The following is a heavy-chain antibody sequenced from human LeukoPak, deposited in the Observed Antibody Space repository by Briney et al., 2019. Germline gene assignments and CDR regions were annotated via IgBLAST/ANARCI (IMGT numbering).Heavy chain of an antibody. CDR3: ARDSTGWSVDY. V-gene: IGHV1-2*02. CDR2: INPNSGGT. CDR1: GYTFTGYY. Sequence: GASVKVSCKASGYTFTGYYMHGVRQASGQGLEWMGWINPNSGGTNYAQKFQGRITMTRDTSTRTVYMGPSSLRFEDTAVSHCARDSTGWSVDYWGQGTLVTVSS. D-gene: IGHD6-19*01. J-gene: IGHJ4*02.